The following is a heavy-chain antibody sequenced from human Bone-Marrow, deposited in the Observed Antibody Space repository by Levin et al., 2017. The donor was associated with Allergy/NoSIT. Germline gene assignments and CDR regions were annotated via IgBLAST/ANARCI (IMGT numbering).Heavy chain of an antibody. CDR2: ISSSGSIT. Sequence: PGGSLRLSCTTSGFTFTTYAMNWVRQAPGKGLEWVSGISSSGSITHYADSVKGRFTISRDDSKKTLHLEMNSLRAEDTAVYFCAKDQRPQSFGELLPRYYFDSWGQGTLVTVSS. CDR3: AKDQRPQSFGELLPRYYFDS. V-gene: IGHV3-23*01. D-gene: IGHD3-10*01. J-gene: IGHJ4*02. CDR1: GFTFTTYA.